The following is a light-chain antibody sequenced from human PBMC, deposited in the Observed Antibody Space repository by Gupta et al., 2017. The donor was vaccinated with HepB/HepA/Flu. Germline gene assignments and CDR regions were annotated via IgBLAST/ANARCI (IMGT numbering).Light chain of an antibody. CDR2: GVS. J-gene: IGKJ4*01. CDR3: LRYNDYRLT. CDR1: QDVSTF. Sequence: AIRLTQSPSSFSASPGDTVTITCRASQDVSTFLAWYQQKVGKAPKLLIHGVSTFKAGVPSRFSGSGSGTDFTLTISRLKSEDFAVYYCLRYNDYRLTF. V-gene: IGKV1-8*01.